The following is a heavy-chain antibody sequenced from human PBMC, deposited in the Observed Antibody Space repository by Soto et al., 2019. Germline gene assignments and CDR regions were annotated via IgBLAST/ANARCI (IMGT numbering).Heavy chain of an antibody. J-gene: IGHJ6*03. Sequence: GGSLRLSCAASGFTFSSYSMNWVRQAPGKGLEWVSYISSSSSTIYYADSVKGRFTISRDNAKNSLYLQMNSLRAEDTAVYYCARDRDIVVVPAPWDYMDVWGKGTTVTVSS. CDR1: GFTFSSYS. CDR2: ISSSSSTI. V-gene: IGHV3-48*01. D-gene: IGHD2-2*01. CDR3: ARDRDIVVVPAPWDYMDV.